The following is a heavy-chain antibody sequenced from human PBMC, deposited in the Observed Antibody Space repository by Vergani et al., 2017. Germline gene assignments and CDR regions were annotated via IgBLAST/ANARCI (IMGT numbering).Heavy chain of an antibody. CDR1: GFTFSSYA. V-gene: IGHV3-23*04. J-gene: IGHJ2*01. Sequence: VQLVESGGGLVKPGRSLRLSCAASGFTFSSYAMHWVRQAPGKGLEWVSAISGSGGSTYYADSVKGRFTISRDDSKNSLYLQMNSLKTEDTAVYYCARAGYCSGGSCYGHWYFDLWGRGTLVTVSS. CDR3: ARAGYCSGGSCYGHWYFDL. CDR2: ISGSGGST. D-gene: IGHD2-15*01.